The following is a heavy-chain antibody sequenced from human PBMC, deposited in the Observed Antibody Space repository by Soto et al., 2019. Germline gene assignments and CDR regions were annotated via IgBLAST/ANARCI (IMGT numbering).Heavy chain of an antibody. CDR1: GFTFSSYA. CDR3: AKGYGDYSLSCFDY. V-gene: IGHV3-23*01. CDR2: IRGGDDST. J-gene: IGHJ4*02. Sequence: GGSLRLSCAASGFTFSSYAMNWVRQAPGMGLEWVSTIRGGDDSTYYADSVKGRFTISRDNSKSTLYLQMNSLRAEDTAVYYCAKGYGDYSLSCFDYWGQGTLVTVSS. D-gene: IGHD4-17*01.